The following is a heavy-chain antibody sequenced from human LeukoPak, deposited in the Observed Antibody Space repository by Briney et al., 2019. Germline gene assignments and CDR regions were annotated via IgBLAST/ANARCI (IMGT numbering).Heavy chain of an antibody. J-gene: IGHJ6*02. CDR1: GGTFSSYA. CDR3: ATGCSGGSCYSFISRLTYYYYYGMDV. V-gene: IGHV1-69*13. CDR2: IIPIFGTA. D-gene: IGHD2-15*01. Sequence: SVKVSCKASGGTFSSYAISWVRQAPGQGLEWMGGIIPIFGTANYAQKFQGRVTITADESTSTAYMELSSLRSEDTAMYYCATGCSGGSCYSFISRLTYYYYYGMDVWGQGTTVTVSS.